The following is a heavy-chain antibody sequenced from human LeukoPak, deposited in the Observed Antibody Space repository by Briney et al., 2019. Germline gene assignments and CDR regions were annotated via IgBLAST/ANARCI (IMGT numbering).Heavy chain of an antibody. V-gene: IGHV4-59*01. CDR3: ARAVQSITSAVSWFDP. J-gene: IGHJ5*02. CDR2: IYYSGNT. Sequence: SETLSLTCTVSGGSISSSYWSWIRQPPGKGLEWIGYIYYSGNTNYNPSLKSRVTISVDTSKNQFSPRLSSVTAADTAVYYCARAVQSITSAVSWFDPWGQGTLVTVSS. D-gene: IGHD1-14*01. CDR1: GGSISSSY.